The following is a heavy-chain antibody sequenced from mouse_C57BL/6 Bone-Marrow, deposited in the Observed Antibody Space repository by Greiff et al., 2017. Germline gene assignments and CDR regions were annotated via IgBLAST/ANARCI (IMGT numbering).Heavy chain of an antibody. CDR3: ASEGGGSSRFAY. J-gene: IGHJ3*01. Sequence: QVQLQQPGAELVMPGASVKLSCKASGYTFTSYWMHWVKQRPGQGLEWIGEIDPSDSYTNYNQKFKGKSTLTVDKSSSPAYMQLSRLTSEDSAVYCCASEGGGSSRFAYWCQGTLVTVSA. V-gene: IGHV1-69*01. D-gene: IGHD1-1*01. CDR1: GYTFTSYW. CDR2: IDPSDSYT.